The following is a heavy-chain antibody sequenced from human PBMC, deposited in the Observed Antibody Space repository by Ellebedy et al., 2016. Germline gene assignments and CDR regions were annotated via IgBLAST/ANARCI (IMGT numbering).Heavy chain of an antibody. CDR2: INHSGST. V-gene: IGHV4-34*01. CDR1: GGSFSGYY. Sequence: SETLSLTXAVYGGSFSGYYWSWIRQPPGKGLEWIGEINHSGSTNYNPSLKSRVTISVDTSKNQFSLKLSSVTAADTAVYYCARAPGYRKNWFDPWGQGTLVTVSS. CDR3: ARAPGYRKNWFDP. D-gene: IGHD6-13*01. J-gene: IGHJ5*02.